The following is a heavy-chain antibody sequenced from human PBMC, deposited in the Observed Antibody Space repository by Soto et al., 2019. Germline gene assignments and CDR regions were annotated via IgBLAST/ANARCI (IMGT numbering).Heavy chain of an antibody. J-gene: IGHJ6*03. V-gene: IGHV1-69*02. CDR2: IISILGIA. CDR1: GGTFRSYT. CDR3: ASAEKHIEVVTVRPQNYYYMDV. Sequence: SVKGYCKASGGTFRSYTISWVRQATGQGLEWMGRIISILGIANYAQKFQGRVTITADKSTSTAYMELSSLRSEDTAVYYCASAEKHIEVVTVRPQNYYYMDVWGKGTTVTVSS. D-gene: IGHD2-21*01.